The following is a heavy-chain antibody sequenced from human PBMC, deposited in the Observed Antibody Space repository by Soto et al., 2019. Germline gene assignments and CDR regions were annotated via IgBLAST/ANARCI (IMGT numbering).Heavy chain of an antibody. CDR3: ARRSSGGYFDY. J-gene: IGHJ4*02. V-gene: IGHV3-23*01. CDR1: GFTFSSYA. Sequence: EVQLLESGGGLVQPGGSLRLSCAASGFTFSSYAMSWVRQAPGKGLEWVSAISGSGGSTYYADSVKGRFTISRDNSKNPLYLEMNRLRAEDTGVYYCARRSSGGYFDYWGVGTLVTVSS. D-gene: IGHD6-19*01. CDR2: ISGSGGST.